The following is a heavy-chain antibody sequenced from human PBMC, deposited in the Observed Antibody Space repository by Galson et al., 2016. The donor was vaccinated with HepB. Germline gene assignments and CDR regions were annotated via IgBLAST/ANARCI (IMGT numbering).Heavy chain of an antibody. V-gene: IGHV4-59*01. CDR3: AREGIVGTTSPAFDL. CDR1: GDSITNFY. J-gene: IGHJ3*01. D-gene: IGHD1-26*01. Sequence: CTVSGDSITNFYWSWIRQTPEKGLEWIGYIYYSGNTNYNPSLKSRVIISLDSSMRQVSLNLSSVTAADTAMYFCAREGIVGTTSPAFDLWGQGTMVTVSS. CDR2: IYYSGNT.